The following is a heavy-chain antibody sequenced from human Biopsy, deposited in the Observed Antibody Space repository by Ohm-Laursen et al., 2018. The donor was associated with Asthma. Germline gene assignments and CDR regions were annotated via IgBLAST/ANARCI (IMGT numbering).Heavy chain of an antibody. D-gene: IGHD5-12*01. CDR1: GGSINIGDYY. J-gene: IGHJ5*02. CDR2: IYYSGST. V-gene: IGHV4-31*03. Sequence: SQTLSLTCTVSGGSINIGDYYWSWIRQHPVKGLEWIGYIYYSGSTYYNPSLKSRVSISLDTYKNQFSLSLASVTAADTAVYYCARTTYGYDGFDPWGQGILVTVSS. CDR3: ARTTYGYDGFDP.